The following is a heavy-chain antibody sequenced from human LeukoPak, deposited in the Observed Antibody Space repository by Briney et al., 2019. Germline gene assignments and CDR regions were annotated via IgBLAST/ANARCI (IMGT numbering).Heavy chain of an antibody. CDR2: VSSNGGTT. CDR1: GFTFSSHG. D-gene: IGHD1-26*01. J-gene: IGHJ4*02. V-gene: IGHV3-30*18. Sequence: QSGTSLRLSCAASGFTFSSHGIHWVRQAPGKGLEWVAVVSSNGGTTYYADSVKGRMTISRDNSKNTLYLQMNSLRREDTAMYYCTKESASGSRYSFDYWSQGTLVTVSS. CDR3: TKESASGSRYSFDY.